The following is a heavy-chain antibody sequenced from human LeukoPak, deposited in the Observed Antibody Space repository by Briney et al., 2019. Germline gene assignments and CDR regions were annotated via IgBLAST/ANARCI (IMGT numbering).Heavy chain of an antibody. Sequence: PGGSLRLSCAASGFTFNILAMTWVRQAPGKGLDWVSTISGSGTSTFYADSVKGRFTISRDNSKNTLLLQMNSLRADDTAIYYCARGYWPDYWGQGTLVTVSS. D-gene: IGHD2-8*02. CDR2: ISGSGTST. J-gene: IGHJ4*02. CDR3: ARGYWPDY. CDR1: GFTFNILA. V-gene: IGHV3-23*01.